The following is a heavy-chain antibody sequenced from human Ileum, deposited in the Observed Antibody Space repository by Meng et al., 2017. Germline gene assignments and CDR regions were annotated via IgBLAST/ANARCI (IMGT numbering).Heavy chain of an antibody. CDR1: GFTVSGNY. V-gene: IGHV3-66*04. J-gene: IGHJ4*02. Sequence: QLVDSVGVLVQPAVSLRLSCTASGFTVSGNYMIWVRQAPGKGLEWVSLIYSGGRTHYADSVKGRFTISRDNSKNTLYLQMHSLTAEDTAIYYCARPPASGWDVVWGQGTLVTVSS. CDR2: IYSGGRT. CDR3: ARPPASGWDVV. D-gene: IGHD6-19*01.